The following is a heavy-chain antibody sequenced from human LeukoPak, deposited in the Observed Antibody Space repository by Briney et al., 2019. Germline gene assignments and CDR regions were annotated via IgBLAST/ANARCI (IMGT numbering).Heavy chain of an antibody. D-gene: IGHD6-19*01. J-gene: IGHJ4*02. CDR1: GYIFTSYH. V-gene: IGHV1-46*01. CDR2: INPSSGSA. Sequence: ASVKVSCKASGYIFTSYHMHWVRQAPGQGLEWMGIINPSSGSASYAQEFQGRVTMTRDTSTSTVYMELSSLRSEDTAVCYCARGLYSGWYVYWGQGTLVTVSS. CDR3: ARGLYSGWYVY.